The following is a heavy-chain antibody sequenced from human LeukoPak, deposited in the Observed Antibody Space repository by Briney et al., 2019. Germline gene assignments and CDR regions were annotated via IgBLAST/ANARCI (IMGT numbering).Heavy chain of an antibody. CDR2: IYYSGST. V-gene: IGHV4-59*12. Sequence: SETLSLTCTVSGGSISSYYWSWIRQPPGKGLGWIGYIYYSGSTNYNPSLKSRVTISVDTSKNQFSLKLRSVTAADTAVYYCAREGSMTARPFVSIDYWGQGTLVTVSS. D-gene: IGHD6-6*01. CDR3: AREGSMTARPFVSIDY. J-gene: IGHJ4*02. CDR1: GGSISSYY.